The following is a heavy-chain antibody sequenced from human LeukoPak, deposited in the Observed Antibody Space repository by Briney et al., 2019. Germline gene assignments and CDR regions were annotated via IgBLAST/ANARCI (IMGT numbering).Heavy chain of an antibody. D-gene: IGHD6-19*01. Sequence: TETLSLTCTVSGYSISSNYHWAWIRQPPGKGLEWIGSIYHSGSTYYNPSLNSRVTISVDTSKNQISLKLTSVTGADTAVYYCAGERGEEYSSGWYKTNYFYNWGQGIRVTVSS. V-gene: IGHV4-38-2*02. CDR2: IYHSGST. CDR1: GYSISSNYH. CDR3: AGERGEEYSSGWYKTNYFYN. J-gene: IGHJ4*02.